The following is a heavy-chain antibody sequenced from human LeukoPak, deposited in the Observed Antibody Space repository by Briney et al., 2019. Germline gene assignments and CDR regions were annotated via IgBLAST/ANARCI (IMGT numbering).Heavy chain of an antibody. V-gene: IGHV3-73*01. Sequence: PGGSLRLSCAASGFTFGGSAMHWVRQASGKGLEWVGRIRSKANSYATAYAASVKGRFTISRDDSKNTAYLQMNSLKTEDTAVYYCILGVAVAGTAGYWGQGTLVTVSS. CDR2: IRSKANSYAT. D-gene: IGHD6-19*01. CDR1: GFTFGGSA. J-gene: IGHJ4*02. CDR3: ILGVAVAGTAGY.